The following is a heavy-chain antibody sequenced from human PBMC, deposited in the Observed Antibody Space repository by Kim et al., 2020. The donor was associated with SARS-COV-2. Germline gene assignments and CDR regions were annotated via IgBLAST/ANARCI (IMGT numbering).Heavy chain of an antibody. D-gene: IGHD2-15*01. Sequence: SQTLSLTCAISGDSVSSNSAAWNWIRQSPSRGLEWLGRTYYRSKWYNDYAVSVKSRITINPDTSKNQFSLQLNSVTPEDTAVYYCARDRGGGMGYCSGGSCSWSYYYGMDVWGQGTTVTVSS. J-gene: IGHJ6*02. V-gene: IGHV6-1*01. CDR3: ARDRGGGMGYCSGGSCSWSYYYGMDV. CDR2: TYYRSKWYN. CDR1: GDSVSSNSAA.